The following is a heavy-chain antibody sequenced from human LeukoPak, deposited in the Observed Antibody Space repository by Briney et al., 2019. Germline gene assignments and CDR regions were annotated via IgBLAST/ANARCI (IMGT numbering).Heavy chain of an antibody. J-gene: IGHJ4*02. CDR2: VYYSGIT. CDR1: GGSISSYY. Sequence: PSETLSLTCTVSGGSISSYYWSWIRQPPGKGLEWIGYVYYSGITNHNPSLKSRVTMSVDTSKNQFSLKLCSVTAADTAVYYCARENPIAAYPFDYWGQGALVTVFS. D-gene: IGHD6-6*01. CDR3: ARENPIAAYPFDY. V-gene: IGHV4-59*01.